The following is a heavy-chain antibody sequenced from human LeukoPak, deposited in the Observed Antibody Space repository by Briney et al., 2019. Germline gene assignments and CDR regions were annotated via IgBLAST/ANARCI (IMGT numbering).Heavy chain of an antibody. CDR2: ISSSSSYI. Sequence: GGSLRLSCAASGFTFSSYSMNWVRQAPGKGLEWVSSISSSSSYIYYADSVKGRFTISRDNAKNSLYLQMNSLRAEDTALYHCARNEYSSSSPYYMDVWGKGTTVTVSS. CDR1: GFTFSSYS. J-gene: IGHJ6*03. D-gene: IGHD6-6*01. V-gene: IGHV3-21*04. CDR3: ARNEYSSSSPYYMDV.